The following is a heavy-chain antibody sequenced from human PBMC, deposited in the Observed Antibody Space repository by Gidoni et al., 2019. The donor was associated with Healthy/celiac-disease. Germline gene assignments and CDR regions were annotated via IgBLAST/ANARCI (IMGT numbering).Heavy chain of an antibody. CDR2: IWYDGSNK. CDR3: ARETAAAGTVDY. J-gene: IGHJ4*02. CDR1: GFTFSSSC. V-gene: IGHV3-33*01. D-gene: IGHD6-13*01. Sequence: QVQLVESGGGVVQPGRSLRLFCAASGFTFSSSCMHWVRQAPGKGLEWVAVIWYDGSNKYYADSVKGRFTISRDNSKNTLYLQMNSLRAEDTAVYYCARETAAAGTVDYWGQGTLVTVSS.